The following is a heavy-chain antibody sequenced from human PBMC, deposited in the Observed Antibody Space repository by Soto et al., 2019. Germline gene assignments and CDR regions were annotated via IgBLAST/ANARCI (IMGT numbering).Heavy chain of an antibody. V-gene: IGHV3-7*04. CDR1: GFTFNTYW. CDR3: VRARVDY. CDR2: IKEDETEK. J-gene: IGHJ4*02. Sequence: EVHLVESGGGLVQPGGSLRLSCVVSGFTFNTYWMTWIRQAPGKGLEWVATIKEDETEKYYGDSVKGRFTISRDNAKNSLFLQMNNLRVDDTAVYYCVRARVDYWGQGLLVTVSS.